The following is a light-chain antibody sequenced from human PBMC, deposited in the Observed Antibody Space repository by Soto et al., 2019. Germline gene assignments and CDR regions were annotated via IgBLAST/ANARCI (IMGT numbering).Light chain of an antibody. J-gene: IGKJ2*01. CDR1: QSISTY. V-gene: IGKV1-39*01. CDR2: AAS. CDR3: QQSYSTLVYT. Sequence: DIQMTHSPSSLSASVGDRVTIACRASQSISTYLNWYQQKPGKAPKLLIYAASSLQSGVPSRFSGSGSGTDFTLTISSLQPEDFATNYCQQSYSTLVYTFGQGTKLEIK.